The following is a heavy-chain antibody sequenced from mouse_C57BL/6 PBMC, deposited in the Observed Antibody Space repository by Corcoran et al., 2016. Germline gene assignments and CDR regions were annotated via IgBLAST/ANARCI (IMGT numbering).Heavy chain of an antibody. Sequence: EVQLQQSGPELVKPGASVKISCKASGYTFTDYYMNWVKQSHGKSLEWIGDINPNNGGTSYNQKFKGKATLTVDKSSSTAYMELRSLTAEDSAVYYCARGFDYGGQGTTLTVSS. V-gene: IGHV1-26*01. CDR1: GYTFTDYY. CDR3: ARGFDY. CDR2: INPNNGGT. J-gene: IGHJ2*01.